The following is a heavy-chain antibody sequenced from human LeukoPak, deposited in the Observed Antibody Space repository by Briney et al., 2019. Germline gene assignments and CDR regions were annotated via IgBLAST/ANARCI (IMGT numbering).Heavy chain of an antibody. D-gene: IGHD3-10*01. CDR3: TRYGDYYGSGSYYQYYYYYYMDV. V-gene: IGHV3-73*01. Sequence: GGSLRLSCAASGFTFSGSAMHWVRQASGKGLEWVGRIRSKANSYATAYAASVKGRFTISRDDSKNTAYLQMNGMKTEDTAVYYCTRYGDYYGSGSYYQYYYYYYMDVWGKGTTVTVSS. J-gene: IGHJ6*03. CDR2: IRSKANSYAT. CDR1: GFTFSGSA.